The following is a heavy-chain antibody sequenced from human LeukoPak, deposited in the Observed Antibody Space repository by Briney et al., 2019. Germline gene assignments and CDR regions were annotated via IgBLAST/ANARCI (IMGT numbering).Heavy chain of an antibody. J-gene: IGHJ4*02. V-gene: IGHV3-9*01. Sequence: GGSLRLSCAASGFTFDDYAMHWVRQAPGKGLEWVSGISWNSNSIGYADSVKGRFTISRDNAKNSLYLQMNSLRAEDTALYYCAKMAYYYDSSGYFDYWGQGTLVTVSS. D-gene: IGHD3-22*01. CDR1: GFTFDDYA. CDR2: ISWNSNSI. CDR3: AKMAYYYDSSGYFDY.